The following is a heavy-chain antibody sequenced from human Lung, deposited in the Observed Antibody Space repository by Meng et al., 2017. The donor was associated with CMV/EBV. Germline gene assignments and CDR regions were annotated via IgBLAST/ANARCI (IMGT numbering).Heavy chain of an antibody. CDR2: IYWNDDK. V-gene: IGHV2-5*01. CDR3: AHIVGYCSGNTCPGPRFDP. CDR1: LSTIGVG. J-gene: IGHJ5*02. D-gene: IGHD2-15*01. Sequence: LSTIGVGVGWIRQPPGKAPECLGIIYWNDDKRYSPALKNRLTITKDTSRNQVVLTMTNMDPVDTATYYCAHIVGYCSGNTCPGPRFDPWGQGTLVTVSS.